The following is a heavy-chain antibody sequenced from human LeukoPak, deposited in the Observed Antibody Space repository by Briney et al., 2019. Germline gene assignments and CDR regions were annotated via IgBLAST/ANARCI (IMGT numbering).Heavy chain of an antibody. D-gene: IGHD1-14*01. Sequence: GGSLRLSCVGSGFTFGSYSMTWVRHAPGKGLEWVSYIGHTGSITDYADSVKGRFTISRNNAKNSLYLQMNSLRAEDTAVYYCAREGSTGMGVWGQGTLVTVSS. J-gene: IGHJ4*02. CDR1: GFTFGSYS. CDR2: IGHTGSIT. CDR3: AREGSTGMGV. V-gene: IGHV3-48*04.